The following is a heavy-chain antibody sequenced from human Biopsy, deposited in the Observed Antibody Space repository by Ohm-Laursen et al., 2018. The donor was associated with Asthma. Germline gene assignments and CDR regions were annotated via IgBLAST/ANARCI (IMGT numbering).Heavy chain of an antibody. CDR1: GDSIDSGDYS. V-gene: IGHV4-30-2*06. Sequence: TLSLTCAVSGDSIDSGDYSWTWIRQSPGVGLEWIGYIYRNGDTYYNPTLKSRVTISIDRSKNQFSLRLRSVTAADTAVYYCARGWNCGGDCYSLDSWGQGTLVIVSA. CDR2: IYRNGDT. CDR3: ARGWNCGGDCYSLDS. D-gene: IGHD2-21*02. J-gene: IGHJ4*02.